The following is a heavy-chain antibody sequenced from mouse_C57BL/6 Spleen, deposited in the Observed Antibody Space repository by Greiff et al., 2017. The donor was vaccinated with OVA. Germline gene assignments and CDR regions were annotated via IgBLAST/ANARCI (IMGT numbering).Heavy chain of an antibody. J-gene: IGHJ4*01. CDR1: GFTFSDYG. CDR3: ATAYGYAAMDY. D-gene: IGHD2-2*01. V-gene: IGHV5-17*01. CDR2: ISSGSSTI. Sequence: EVKLVESEGGLVQPGGSLKLSCAASGFTFSDYGMHWVRQAPEKGLEWVAYISSGSSTIYYADTVKGRFTISRDNAKNTLFLQMTSLRSEDTAMYYCATAYGYAAMDYWGQGTSVTVSS.